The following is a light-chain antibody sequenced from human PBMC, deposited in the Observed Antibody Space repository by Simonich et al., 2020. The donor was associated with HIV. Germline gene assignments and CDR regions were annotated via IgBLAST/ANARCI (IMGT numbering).Light chain of an antibody. Sequence: DIPMTQSHSTLSASVGGRVTITCRASQSINSWLAWYQQKPGKAPKLLIYKASSLERGVPSRFSGSGSGTEFTLTISSLQPDDFATYYCQQYNSYSYTFGQGTKLEIK. J-gene: IGKJ2*01. CDR3: QQYNSYSYT. CDR2: KAS. CDR1: QSINSW. V-gene: IGKV1-5*03.